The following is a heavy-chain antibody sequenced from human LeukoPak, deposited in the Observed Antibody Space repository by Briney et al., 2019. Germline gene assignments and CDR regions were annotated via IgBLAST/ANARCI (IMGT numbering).Heavy chain of an antibody. V-gene: IGHV4-59*01. D-gene: IGHD6-19*01. Sequence: SETLSLTCTVSGGSISSYYWSWIRQPPGKGLEWIGYIYYSGSTNYNPSLKSRVTISVDTSKNQFSLKLSSVTAADTAVYYCARDHSSGWHGDYCFDYWGQGTLVTVSS. CDR1: GGSISSYY. CDR3: ARDHSSGWHGDYCFDY. CDR2: IYYSGST. J-gene: IGHJ4*02.